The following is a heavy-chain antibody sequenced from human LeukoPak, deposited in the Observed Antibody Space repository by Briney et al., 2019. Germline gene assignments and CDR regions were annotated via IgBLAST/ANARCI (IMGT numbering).Heavy chain of an antibody. D-gene: IGHD2-2*02. CDR2: INHSRST. V-gene: IGHV4-34*01. CDR1: GGSFSGYY. Sequence: SETLSLTCAVYGGSFSGYYWSWIRQPPGKGLEWIGEINHSRSTNYNPSLKSRVTISVDTSKNQFSLKLSSVTAADTAAYYCARGPIWHRKFDPWGQGTLVTVSS. CDR3: ARGPIWHRKFDP. J-gene: IGHJ5*02.